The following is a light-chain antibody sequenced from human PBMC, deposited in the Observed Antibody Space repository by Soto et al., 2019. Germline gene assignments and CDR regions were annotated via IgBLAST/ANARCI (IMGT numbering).Light chain of an antibody. CDR1: QSISRN. Sequence: DIQMTQSPSPLSASVGDRVTITCRASQSISRNLNWYQQKQGKAPKLLIYDASSLESGVPSRFSGSGSGTEFTLTTSSLQPDDFATYYCQQYNSYSRTFGQGTKVDIK. J-gene: IGKJ1*01. CDR2: DAS. V-gene: IGKV1-5*01. CDR3: QQYNSYSRT.